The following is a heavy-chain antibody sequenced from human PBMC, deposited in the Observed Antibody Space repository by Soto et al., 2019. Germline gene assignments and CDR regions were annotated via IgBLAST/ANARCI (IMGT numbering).Heavy chain of an antibody. D-gene: IGHD4-17*01. CDR3: ASLYDDYDVVDY. Sequence: SETLSLTCTVSGGSISNYYWSWIRQPPGKGLEWIGYIYYSRGTNYNPSLKSRVTISVDTSKNQFSLKLRSVTAADTAVYYCASLYDDYDVVDYWGQGTLVTVS. CDR1: GGSISNYY. V-gene: IGHV4-59*01. J-gene: IGHJ4*02. CDR2: IYYSRGT.